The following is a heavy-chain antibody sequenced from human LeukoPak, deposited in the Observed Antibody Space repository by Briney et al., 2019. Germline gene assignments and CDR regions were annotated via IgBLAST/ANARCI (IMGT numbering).Heavy chain of an antibody. CDR3: AKDSSLYGTSWWGNYFDY. Sequence: GGSLRLTCAASGFTFSSSVMHWVRQAPRKGLERVTFIRYDGSNKYYTDSVQGRFTISRDNTYKTLYLQMNSLRAEDTAVYYCAKDSSLYGTSWWGNYFDYWGQGTLVTVSS. CDR2: IRYDGSNK. V-gene: IGHV3-30*02. D-gene: IGHD6-13*01. J-gene: IGHJ4*02. CDR1: GFTFSSSV.